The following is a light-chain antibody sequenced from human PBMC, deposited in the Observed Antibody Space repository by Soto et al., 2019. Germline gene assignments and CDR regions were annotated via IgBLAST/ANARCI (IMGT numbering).Light chain of an antibody. Sequence: EIVMTQSPATLSVSPGERATLSCRASQSVSSNLAWYQQKLGQAPRRLIYCASTRATGIPARFSGSGSGTEFILTISSLQSEDFAVYYCQQYNNWPPLTFGQGTRLEIK. CDR1: QSVSSN. V-gene: IGKV3D-15*01. J-gene: IGKJ5*01. CDR2: CAS. CDR3: QQYNNWPPLT.